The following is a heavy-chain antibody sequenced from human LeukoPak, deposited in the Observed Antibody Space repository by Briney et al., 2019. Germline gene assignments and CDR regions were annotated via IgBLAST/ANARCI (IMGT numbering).Heavy chain of an antibody. CDR2: IKQDGSEK. CDR1: GFTFSSHW. J-gene: IGHJ4*02. Sequence: GGSLRLSCAASGFTFSSHWMSWVRQAPGKGLEWVANIKQDGSEKYYVDSVKGRFTISRDNAKNSLYLQMNSLRAVDTAVYYCARDKAAAGTSYLDYWGQGTLVTVSS. CDR3: ARDKAAAGTSYLDY. D-gene: IGHD6-13*01. V-gene: IGHV3-7*04.